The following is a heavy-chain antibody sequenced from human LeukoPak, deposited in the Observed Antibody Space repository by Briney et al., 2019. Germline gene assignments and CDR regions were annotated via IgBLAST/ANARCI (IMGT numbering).Heavy chain of an antibody. V-gene: IGHV3-30*19. CDR1: GFTFSSYG. Sequence: PGGSLRLSCAASGFTFSSYGIHWVRQAPGKGLEWVAVISYDGSNKYYADSVKGRFTISRDNSKNTLYLQMNSLRAEDTAVYYCARDRSYGGNTPPFHWGQGTLVTVSS. J-gene: IGHJ4*02. CDR3: ARDRSYGGNTPPFH. D-gene: IGHD4-23*01. CDR2: ISYDGSNK.